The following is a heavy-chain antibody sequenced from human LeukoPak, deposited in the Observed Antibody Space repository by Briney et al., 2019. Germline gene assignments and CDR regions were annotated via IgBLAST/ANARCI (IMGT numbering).Heavy chain of an antibody. V-gene: IGHV4-59*08. Sequence: PSETLSLPCTVSGGSLTSHYWRWIRQAPGKGLERIGFIYYSGRTKYNPSLQSRVTISLDTSENKFSLKVSSVTAADTAVYYCTRLLDNDSSGDPDTFDMWGQGTVVTVSS. CDR2: IYYSGRT. CDR1: GGSLTSHY. D-gene: IGHD3-22*01. J-gene: IGHJ3*02. CDR3: TRLLDNDSSGDPDTFDM.